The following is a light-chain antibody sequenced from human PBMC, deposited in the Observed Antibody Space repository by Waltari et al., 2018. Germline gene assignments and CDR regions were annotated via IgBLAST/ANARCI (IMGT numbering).Light chain of an antibody. CDR1: SRDVGNYNL. V-gene: IGLV2-23*02. Sequence: QSGLAQPASASGSPGPSITITCTGTSRDVGNYNLFSWYQQRPGKAPTLLIYEVTKRAPGTSDRFSASKSGNTASLSISGLQAQEDEADYYCCSYVGLGTYVFGTGTKVTV. CDR3: CSYVGLGTYV. CDR2: EVT. J-gene: IGLJ1*01.